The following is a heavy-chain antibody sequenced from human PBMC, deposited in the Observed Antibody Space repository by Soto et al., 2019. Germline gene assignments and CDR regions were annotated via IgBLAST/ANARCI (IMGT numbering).Heavy chain of an antibody. CDR2: ISWNSGSI. V-gene: IGHV3-9*01. J-gene: IGHJ4*02. Sequence: EVQLVESGGGLVQPGRSLRLSCAASGFTFDDYAMHWVRQAPGKGLEWVSGISWNSGSIGYAASVKGRFTSSRDNAKNSLYLQMNSLRAEDTALYYCAKALSSGSTDFDYWGQGTLVTVSS. CDR1: GFTFDDYA. D-gene: IGHD6-19*01. CDR3: AKALSSGSTDFDY.